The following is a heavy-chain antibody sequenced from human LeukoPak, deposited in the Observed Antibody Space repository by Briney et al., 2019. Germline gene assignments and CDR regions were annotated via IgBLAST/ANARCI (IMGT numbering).Heavy chain of an antibody. Sequence: SETLSLTCIVSGGSITSSNYFWGWIRQPPGKGLEWIGGFYHSGTIFYSPSLGSRVAISIDTSKNQFSLRLLSVTAADTAVYYCARARTPYDSSGYYFIDYWGQGTLVTVSS. CDR1: GGSITSSNYF. CDR2: FYHSGTI. CDR3: ARARTPYDSSGYYFIDY. J-gene: IGHJ4*02. D-gene: IGHD3-22*01. V-gene: IGHV4-39*01.